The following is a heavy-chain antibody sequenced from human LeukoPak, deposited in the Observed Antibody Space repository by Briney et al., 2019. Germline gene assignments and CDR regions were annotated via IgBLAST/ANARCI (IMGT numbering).Heavy chain of an antibody. CDR2: ISYDGSSK. CDR1: GFTFSSYS. D-gene: IGHD6-13*01. Sequence: GGSLRLSCAASGFTFSSYSMSWVRQAPGKGLEWVAVISYDGSSKYYADSVKGRFTISRDNSKNTLYLQMNSLRAEDTAVYYCARRDSSSWYEDAFDIWGQGTMVTVSS. V-gene: IGHV3-30*03. CDR3: ARRDSSSWYEDAFDI. J-gene: IGHJ3*02.